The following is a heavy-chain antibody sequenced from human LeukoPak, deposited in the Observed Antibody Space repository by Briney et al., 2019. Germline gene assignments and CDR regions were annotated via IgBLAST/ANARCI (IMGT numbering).Heavy chain of an antibody. V-gene: IGHV3-30-3*01. J-gene: IGHJ4*02. CDR2: IAYDGSHK. Sequence: PGGSLRLSCAASGFTFNSYAMHWVRQAPGKGLEWLSVIAYDGSHKYYADAVKGRLSISRDNSMNTVYLQMNGLRAEDTALYYCVREDQAVGGALGGLDFWGQGTLVTVSS. CDR3: VREDQAVGGALGGLDF. CDR1: GFTFNSYA. D-gene: IGHD2-15*01.